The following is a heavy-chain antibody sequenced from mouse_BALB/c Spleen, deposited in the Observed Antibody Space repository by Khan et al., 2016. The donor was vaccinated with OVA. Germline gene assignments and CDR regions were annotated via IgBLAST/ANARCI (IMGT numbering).Heavy chain of an antibody. V-gene: IGHV3-2*02. CDR2: ISYSGVT. J-gene: IGHJ2*01. CDR1: GYSITSGYA. CDR3: ARVNYYGYYFDY. Sequence: EVQLQESGPGLVKPSQSLSLTCTVTGYSITSGYAWNWIRQFPGNKLEWMGYISYSGVTSYTPSLKSRIFITRDTSKNHFFLQLNSVTTKNTATYYCARVNYYGYYFDYWGQGTTLTVSS. D-gene: IGHD1-1*01.